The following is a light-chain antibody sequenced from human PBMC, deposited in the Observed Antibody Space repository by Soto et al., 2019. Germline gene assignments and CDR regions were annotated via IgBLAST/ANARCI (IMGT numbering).Light chain of an antibody. Sequence: AIRLTQSPSSFSASTGDRVTITCRASQGILNYLAWYQQKPGKAPKLLIYGASTLQSGVPSRFSGSGSGTEFTLTISRLQSEDFANYYCQHFYNYPRTFGPGTKVDVK. J-gene: IGKJ3*01. CDR3: QHFYNYPRT. CDR2: GAS. CDR1: QGILNY. V-gene: IGKV1-8*01.